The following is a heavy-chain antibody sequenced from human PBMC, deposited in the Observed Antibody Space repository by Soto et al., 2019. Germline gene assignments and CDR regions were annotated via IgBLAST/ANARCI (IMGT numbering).Heavy chain of an antibody. J-gene: IGHJ5*02. CDR3: ARGGVYCSGGSCPRNWFDP. Sequence: QVQLVQSGAEVKKPGASVKVSCKASGYTFMSYGISWVRQAPGQGLEWMGWISAYNGNTNYAQKLQGRVTMTTDTCTSTAYMELRNLRSDDTAVYYCARGGVYCSGGSCPRNWFDPWGQGTLVTVSS. D-gene: IGHD2-15*01. CDR1: GYTFMSYG. V-gene: IGHV1-18*01. CDR2: ISAYNGNT.